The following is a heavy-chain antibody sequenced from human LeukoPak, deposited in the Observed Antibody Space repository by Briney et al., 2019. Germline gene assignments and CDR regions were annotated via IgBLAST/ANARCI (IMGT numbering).Heavy chain of an antibody. V-gene: IGHV3-66*02. D-gene: IGHD5-12*01. J-gene: IGHJ4*02. Sequence: GGSLRLSCAASGFTVRSNYMSWVRQAPGKGLEWVSVIYSGGSTYYADSVKGRFTISRDNSKNTLYLQMNSLRAEDTAVYYCARDSGYSGHDFDYWGQGTLVTLSS. CDR1: GFTVRSNY. CDR3: ARDSGYSGHDFDY. CDR2: IYSGGST.